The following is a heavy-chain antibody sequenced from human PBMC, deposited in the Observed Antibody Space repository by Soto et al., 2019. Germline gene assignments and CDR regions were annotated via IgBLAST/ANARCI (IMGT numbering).Heavy chain of an antibody. Sequence: GGSLRLSCAASGFNFYNYAMTWVRQAPGKGLEWVSGISGDGARTYYGDSVKGRFTISRDNSKNTVFLQMNSLRAEDTALYYCVKDLRPNRGWFGPWGQGTRVTVSS. V-gene: IGHV3-23*01. CDR2: ISGDGART. J-gene: IGHJ5*02. D-gene: IGHD3-3*01. CDR3: VKDLRPNRGWFGP. CDR1: GFNFYNYA.